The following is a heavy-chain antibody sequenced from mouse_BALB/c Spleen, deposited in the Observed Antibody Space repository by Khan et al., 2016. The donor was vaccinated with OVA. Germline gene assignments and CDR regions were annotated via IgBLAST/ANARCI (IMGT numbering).Heavy chain of an antibody. Sequence: QVQLKESGPGLVAPSQSLSITCTVSGFSLSRYNIHWVRQPPGKGLEWLGMIWGGGGTDYNSTLKSRLNISKDNSTSQAFLKLKSLQTDDTAMYYCARAYYRYDGYYAMDYWGQGTSVTVSS. J-gene: IGHJ4*01. CDR2: IWGGGGT. D-gene: IGHD2-14*01. CDR1: GFSLSRYN. V-gene: IGHV2-6-4*01. CDR3: ARAYYRYDGYYAMDY.